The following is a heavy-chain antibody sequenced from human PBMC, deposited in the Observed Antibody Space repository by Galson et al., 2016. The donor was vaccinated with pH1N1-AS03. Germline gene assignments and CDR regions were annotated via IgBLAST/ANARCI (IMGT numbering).Heavy chain of an antibody. CDR1: GFTFSTFW. Sequence: SLRLSCAASGFTFSTFWLNWVRQTPGKGLEWVANITQDGSEKYYVDSVKGRFTISKDNAKNSLFLQMNSLRAEDTAVYYCARGNFLKGFEYWGQGTLVTVSS. CDR3: ARGNFLKGFEY. V-gene: IGHV3-7*01. J-gene: IGHJ4*02. CDR2: ITQDGSEK. D-gene: IGHD3-3*01.